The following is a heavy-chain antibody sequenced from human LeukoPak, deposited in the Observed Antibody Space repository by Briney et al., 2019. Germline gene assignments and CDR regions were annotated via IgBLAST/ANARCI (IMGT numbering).Heavy chain of an antibody. CDR3: ARATTVTNDAFDI. V-gene: IGHV3-7*01. CDR1: GFTFTNHW. Sequence: GGSLRLSCAASGFTFTNHWMSWVRQAPGKGLEWVANTKQDGSEKYYVDSVKGRFTVSRDNAKNSLYLQMNSLRAEDTAVYYCARATTVTNDAFDIWGQGTMVTVSS. CDR2: TKQDGSEK. D-gene: IGHD4-17*01. J-gene: IGHJ3*02.